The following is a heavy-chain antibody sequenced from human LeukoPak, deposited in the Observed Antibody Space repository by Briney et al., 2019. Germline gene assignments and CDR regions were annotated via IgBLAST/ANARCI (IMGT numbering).Heavy chain of an antibody. CDR1: GYTFTSYG. CDR3: ARSGSIVVVVAASTGHDAFDI. Sequence: GASVKVSCKASGYTFTSYGISWVRQAPGQGLEWMGWISAYNGNTNYAQKLQGRVTMTTDTSTSTAYMELRSLRSDDTAVYYCARSGSIVVVVAASTGHDAFDIWGQGTMVTVSS. V-gene: IGHV1-18*01. J-gene: IGHJ3*02. D-gene: IGHD2-15*01. CDR2: ISAYNGNT.